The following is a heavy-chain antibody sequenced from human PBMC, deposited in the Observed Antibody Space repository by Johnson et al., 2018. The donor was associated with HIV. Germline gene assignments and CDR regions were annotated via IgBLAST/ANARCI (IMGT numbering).Heavy chain of an antibody. Sequence: VQVVESGGGLVQPGGSLRVSCAASGFSFSKYWMTWVRQAPGQGLEWVANIKQDGSEKYYVDSVKGRFTISRDNAKNSLYLQMNSVRDEDTAVYYCARCGYSNYWDVVYIWGQGTMVIVSS. CDR1: GFSFSKYW. D-gene: IGHD4-11*01. CDR3: ARCGYSNYWDVVYI. J-gene: IGHJ3*02. CDR2: IKQDGSEK. V-gene: IGHV3-7*01.